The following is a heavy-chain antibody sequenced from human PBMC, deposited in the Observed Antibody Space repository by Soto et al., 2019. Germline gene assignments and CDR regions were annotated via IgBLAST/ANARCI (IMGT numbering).Heavy chain of an antibody. CDR2: IYYSGST. Sequence: SETLSLTCTVSGGSISSYYWSWIRQPPGKGLEWIGYIYYSGSTNYNPSLKSRVTISVDTSKNQFSLKLSSVTAADTAVYYCARQTLAAEVPEDAFDIWGQGTMVTVSS. CDR3: ARQTLAAEVPEDAFDI. D-gene: IGHD2-15*01. V-gene: IGHV4-59*08. CDR1: GGSISSYY. J-gene: IGHJ3*02.